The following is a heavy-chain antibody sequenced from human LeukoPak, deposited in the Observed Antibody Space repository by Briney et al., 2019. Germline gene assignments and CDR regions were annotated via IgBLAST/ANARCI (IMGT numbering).Heavy chain of an antibody. J-gene: IGHJ4*02. V-gene: IGHV3-30*02. D-gene: IGHD3-10*02. CDR3: AKDRISRQLFGYYFDY. Sequence: GGTLRLSCEASGFTFSSYVMNWVRQAPGKGLEWVAFIRYDGSNKYYADSVKGRFTISRDNSKNTLYLQMNSLRAEDTAVYYCAKDRISRQLFGYYFDYWGQGTLVTVSS. CDR2: IRYDGSNK. CDR1: GFTFSSYV.